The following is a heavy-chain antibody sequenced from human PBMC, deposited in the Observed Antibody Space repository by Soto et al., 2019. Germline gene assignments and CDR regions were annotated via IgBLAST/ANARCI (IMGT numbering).Heavy chain of an antibody. D-gene: IGHD5-12*01. Sequence: GGSLRLSCAASGFTFSSYAMHWVRQAPGKGLEWVAVISYDGSNKYYADSVKGRFTISRDNSKNTLYLQMNSLRAEDTAVYYCARVGGYDFFSVAHDKYYYYGMDVWGQGTTVTVSS. CDR3: ARVGGYDFFSVAHDKYYYYGMDV. CDR1: GFTFSSYA. CDR2: ISYDGSNK. J-gene: IGHJ6*02. V-gene: IGHV3-30-3*01.